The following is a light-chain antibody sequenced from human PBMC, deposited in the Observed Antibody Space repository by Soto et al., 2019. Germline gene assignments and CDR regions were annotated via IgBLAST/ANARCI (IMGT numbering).Light chain of an antibody. J-gene: IGKJ1*01. CDR3: QQYGSSGT. CDR2: DAS. CDR1: QGVSSS. Sequence: EDVLTKSPGTLSLKQGARATLSCRASQGVSSSLAWYQQKPGQAPSLLIYDASNRATGIPARFSVIGSGTVFTLTLSRLEPEDFAVYDCQQYGSSGTFGQGTKVDIK. V-gene: IGKV3-20*01.